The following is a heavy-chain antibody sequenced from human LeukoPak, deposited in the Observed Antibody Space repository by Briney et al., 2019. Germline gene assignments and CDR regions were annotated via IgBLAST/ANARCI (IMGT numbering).Heavy chain of an antibody. CDR3: ARDLYYDSSGYRIGGYFDL. Sequence: ASVKVSCKASGYTFTRYGMSWVRQAPGQGLEWMGWISGSNGNTNYAQKLQGRVTMTTDTSAGTAYMELRSLRSDDTAVYYCARDLYYDSSGYRIGGYFDLWGRGTLVTVSS. D-gene: IGHD3-22*01. V-gene: IGHV1-18*01. J-gene: IGHJ2*01. CDR2: ISGSNGNT. CDR1: GYTFTRYG.